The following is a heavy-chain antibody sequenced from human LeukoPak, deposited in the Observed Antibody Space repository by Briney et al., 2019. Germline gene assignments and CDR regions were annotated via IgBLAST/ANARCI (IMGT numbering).Heavy chain of an antibody. V-gene: IGHV3-53*01. CDR2: IYGGGST. J-gene: IGHJ4*02. CDR1: GLTVSSNF. CDR3: ASWPGGWYGEDS. D-gene: IGHD6-19*01. Sequence: GGSLRLSCAATGLTVSSNFMSWVRQAPGKGLEWASVIYGGGSTYYADSVKGRFTISRDTPKNTLYLQMNSLRVEDTAVYYCASWPGGWYGEDSWGQGTLVTVSS.